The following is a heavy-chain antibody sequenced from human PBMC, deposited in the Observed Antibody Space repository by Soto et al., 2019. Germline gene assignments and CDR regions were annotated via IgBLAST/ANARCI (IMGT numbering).Heavy chain of an antibody. CDR1: GYTFTSCG. CDR3: ARHVAVARTRGFDS. J-gene: IGHJ4*02. Sequence: ASVKVSCKASGYTFTSCGISWVRQATGQGLEWMGWISAYNGNTNYAQKLQGRVTMTTDTSTSTAYMELRSLRSDDTAVYYCARHVAVARTRGFDSWGQGTLVTVSS. D-gene: IGHD2-21*01. CDR2: ISAYNGNT. V-gene: IGHV1-18*01.